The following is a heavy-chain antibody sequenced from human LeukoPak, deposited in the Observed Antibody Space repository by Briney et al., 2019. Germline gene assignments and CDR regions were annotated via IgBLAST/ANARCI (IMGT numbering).Heavy chain of an antibody. V-gene: IGHV4-38-2*01. Sequence: PSETLSLTCAVSGYSISSGYYWGWIPQPPGKGLEWIGSIYHSGSTYYNPSLKSRVTISVDTSKNQFSLKLSSVTAADTAVYYCARCRTPEGRWFGPWGQGTLVTVSS. CDR2: IYHSGST. J-gene: IGHJ5*02. CDR3: ARCRTPEGRWFGP. CDR1: GYSISSGYY.